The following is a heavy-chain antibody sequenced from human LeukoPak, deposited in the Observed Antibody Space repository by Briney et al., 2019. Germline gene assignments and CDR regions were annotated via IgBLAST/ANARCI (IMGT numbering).Heavy chain of an antibody. CDR3: ARDLAVAGSNYDY. D-gene: IGHD6-19*01. CDR1: GGTFSSYA. V-gene: IGHV1-46*01. J-gene: IGHJ4*02. Sequence: GASVTVSFKASGGTFSSYAISWVRQAPGQGLEWMGIINPSGGSTSYAQKFQGRVTMTRDTSTSTVYMELSSLRSEDTAVYYCARDLAVAGSNYDYWGQGTLVTVSS. CDR2: INPSGGST.